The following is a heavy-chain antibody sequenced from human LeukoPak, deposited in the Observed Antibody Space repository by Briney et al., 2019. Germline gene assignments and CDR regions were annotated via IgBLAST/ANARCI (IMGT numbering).Heavy chain of an antibody. CDR2: ISGYNGNT. V-gene: IGHV1-18*01. CDR3: AREPWYYYGSGSHNWFDP. D-gene: IGHD3-10*01. Sequence: ASVKVSCKASGYTFTTYGIAWVRQAPGQGLEWMGWISGYNGNTNYAQKLQGRVTMTTDTSTSTAYMELRSLRSDDTAVYYCAREPWYYYGSGSHNWFDPWGQGTLVTVSS. J-gene: IGHJ5*02. CDR1: GYTFTTYG.